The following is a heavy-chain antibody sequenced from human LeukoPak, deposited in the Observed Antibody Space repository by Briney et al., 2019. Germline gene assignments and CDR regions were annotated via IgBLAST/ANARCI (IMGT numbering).Heavy chain of an antibody. CDR1: GLTFSSYG. CDR2: ISGSAGST. J-gene: IGHJ3*02. CDR3: AKDLVRCTSTSCYSVGDAFDI. Sequence: GGSLRLSCAVSGLTFSSYGMNWVRQAPGKGLEWVSAISGSAGSTYYADSVKGRFSVSRDNSKNTLYLQMNSLRADDTAVYYCAKDLVRCTSTSCYSVGDAFDIWGQGTMVTVSS. D-gene: IGHD2-2*01. V-gene: IGHV3-23*01.